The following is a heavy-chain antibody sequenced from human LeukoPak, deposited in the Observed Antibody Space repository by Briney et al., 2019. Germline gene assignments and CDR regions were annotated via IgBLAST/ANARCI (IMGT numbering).Heavy chain of an antibody. D-gene: IGHD6-6*01. Sequence: SETLSLTCTVSGGSISSSSYYWGWIRQPPGKGLEWIGEINHSGSTNYNPSLKSRVTISVDTSKNQFSLKLSSVTAADTAVYYCARVRWLYSSSSGNFDYWGQGTLVTVSS. CDR2: INHSGST. V-gene: IGHV4-39*07. CDR3: ARVRWLYSSSSGNFDY. CDR1: GGSISSSSYY. J-gene: IGHJ4*02.